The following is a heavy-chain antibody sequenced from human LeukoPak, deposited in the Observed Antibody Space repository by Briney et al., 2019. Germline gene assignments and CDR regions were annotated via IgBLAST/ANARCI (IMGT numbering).Heavy chain of an antibody. D-gene: IGHD3-10*01. J-gene: IGHJ5*02. CDR1: GGSISSSSYY. Sequence: SETLSLTCTVSGGSISSSSYYWGWIRQPPGKGLEWIGSIYYSGSTYYNPSLKSRVTISVDTSKNQFSPKLSSVTAADTAVYYCASLGDYYGSGSYYVTWGQGTLVTVSS. V-gene: IGHV4-39*01. CDR2: IYYSGST. CDR3: ASLGDYYGSGSYYVT.